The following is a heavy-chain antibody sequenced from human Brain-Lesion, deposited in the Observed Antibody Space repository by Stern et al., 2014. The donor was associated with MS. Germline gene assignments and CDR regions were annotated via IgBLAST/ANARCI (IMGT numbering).Heavy chain of an antibody. CDR2: FDPEDGET. CDR1: GYTLTELS. J-gene: IGHJ6*02. V-gene: IGHV1-24*01. D-gene: IGHD1-26*01. CDR3: ATGGRVGAPTYYGMDV. Sequence: QDQLVQSGAEVKKPGASVKVSCKVSGYTLTELSMHWVRQAPGKGLEWMGGFDPEDGETIYAQKFQGRVTMTEDTSTDTAYMELSSLRSEDTAVYYWATGGRVGAPTYYGMDVWGQGTAVIVSS.